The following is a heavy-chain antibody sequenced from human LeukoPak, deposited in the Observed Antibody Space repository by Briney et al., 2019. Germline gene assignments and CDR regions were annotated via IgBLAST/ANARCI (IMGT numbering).Heavy chain of an antibody. D-gene: IGHD3-22*01. Sequence: SETLSLTCSVSGDSVSRSDSYWDWIRQPPGKEREWIGTIYYSGRTYYSPSLKSRVTMSVDPSKNQFSLTLRSVTAADTAVYYCARRRYYDGSGYLEWGQGTLLSVSS. CDR2: IYYSGRT. CDR1: GDSVSRSDSY. CDR3: ARRRYYDGSGYLE. J-gene: IGHJ1*01. V-gene: IGHV4-39*01.